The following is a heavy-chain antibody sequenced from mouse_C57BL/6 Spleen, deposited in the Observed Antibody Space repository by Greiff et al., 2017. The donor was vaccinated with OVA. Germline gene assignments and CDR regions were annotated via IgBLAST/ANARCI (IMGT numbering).Heavy chain of an antibody. CDR3: ARMTTGVADY. V-gene: IGHV5-6*01. Sequence: EVQLVESGGDLVKPGGSLKLSCAASGFTFSSYGMSWVRQTPDKRLEWVATISSGGSYTYYPDSVKGRFTISRDNAKNTLYLQMSSLKAEDTAMYYCARMTTGVADYWGQGTTLTVSS. J-gene: IGHJ2*01. D-gene: IGHD1-1*01. CDR1: GFTFSSYG. CDR2: ISSGGSYT.